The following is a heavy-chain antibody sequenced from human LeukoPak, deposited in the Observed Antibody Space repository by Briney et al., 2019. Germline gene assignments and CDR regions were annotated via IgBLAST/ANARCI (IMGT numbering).Heavy chain of an antibody. D-gene: IGHD2-15*01. V-gene: IGHV3-48*03. Sequence: GGSLRLFCTASGFTFSGYEMNWVRRAPGKGLEWVSYISSSGDIRSYADSVKGRFTISRDNAKSSLYLQMSTLRAEDTGVYYCARAVGSDWGQGTLVTVSS. CDR3: ARAVGSD. J-gene: IGHJ4*02. CDR2: ISSSGDIR. CDR1: GFTFSGYE.